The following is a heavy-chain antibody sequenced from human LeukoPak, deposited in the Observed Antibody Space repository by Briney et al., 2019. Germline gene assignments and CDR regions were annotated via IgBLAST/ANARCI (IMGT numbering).Heavy chain of an antibody. Sequence: GGSLRLSCAASGFTFSSYSIHWVRQAPGKGLEWVAVISYDGSNKYYADSVKGRFTISRDNSNNTLYLQMNSLRAEDTAVYCCAKDAYSSSWYNGPFDYWGQGTLVTVSS. CDR3: AKDAYSSSWYNGPFDY. CDR1: GFTFSSYS. D-gene: IGHD6-13*01. V-gene: IGHV3-30*18. CDR2: ISYDGSNK. J-gene: IGHJ4*02.